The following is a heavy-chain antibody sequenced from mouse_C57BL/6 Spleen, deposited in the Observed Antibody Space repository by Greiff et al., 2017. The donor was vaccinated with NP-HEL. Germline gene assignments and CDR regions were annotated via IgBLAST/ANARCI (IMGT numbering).Heavy chain of an antibody. CDR3: ARGEITTVVAHFDY. CDR1: GYTFTSYW. CDR2: IHPNSGST. Sequence: QVQLQQPGAELVKPGASVKLSCKASGYTFTSYWMHWVKQRPGQGLEWIGMIHPNSGSTNYNEKFKSKATLTVDKSSSTAYMQLSSLTSEDSAVYYCARGEITTVVAHFDYWGQGTTLTVSS. D-gene: IGHD1-1*01. J-gene: IGHJ2*01. V-gene: IGHV1-64*01.